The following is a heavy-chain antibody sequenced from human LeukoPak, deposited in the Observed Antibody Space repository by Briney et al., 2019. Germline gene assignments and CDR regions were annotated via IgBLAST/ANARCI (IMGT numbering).Heavy chain of an antibody. CDR2: IIGSGSSS. Sequence: GGSLRLSCAASGFSFSGYGMAWVRLAPRKGLECVAAIIGSGSSSYYGDSVTGRFTISRDNSMNTVDLQMSTLGAEDTAIYYCARLNGPVVITFGGVTWFDPWGEGTGVTVPS. J-gene: IGHJ5*02. V-gene: IGHV3-23*01. D-gene: IGHD3-16*01. CDR3: ARLNGPVVITFGGVTWFDP. CDR1: GFSFSGYG.